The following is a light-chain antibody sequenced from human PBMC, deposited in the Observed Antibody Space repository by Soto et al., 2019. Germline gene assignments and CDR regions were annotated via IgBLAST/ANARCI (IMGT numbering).Light chain of an antibody. J-gene: IGLJ2*01. CDR2: HNN. Sequence: QSVVTQPPSASGTPGQRVTISCSGSSSNVGSNTVDWYQLLPGTAPKLLIYHNNQRPSGVHDRLSGSKSGTSASLGSSWLQSEDEADYYCAVSDDTLNAVVFGVGTKVTVL. CDR3: AVSDDTLNAVV. CDR1: SSNVGSNT. V-gene: IGLV1-44*01.